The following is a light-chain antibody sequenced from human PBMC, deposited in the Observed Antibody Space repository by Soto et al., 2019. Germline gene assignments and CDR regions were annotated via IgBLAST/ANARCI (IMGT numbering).Light chain of an antibody. CDR1: SIGGKS. V-gene: IGLV3-21*02. CDR2: DYS. CDR3: QVSAGSRDHCV. J-gene: IGLJ1*01. Sequence: SWALTHLRSRSLAPGQTARITCGGSSIGGKSGRGYRPKPGEALVLVVYDYSDRPSGIPGVFSGSNSGNTATLTISRVEAGDEADYYVQVSAGSRDHCVIGTGRKVPV.